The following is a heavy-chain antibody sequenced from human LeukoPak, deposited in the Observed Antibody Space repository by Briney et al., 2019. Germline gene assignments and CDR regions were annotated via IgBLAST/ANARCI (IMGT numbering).Heavy chain of an antibody. CDR1: GFSFSGYW. D-gene: IGHD1-1*01. CDR3: VRYDVEARRFDY. CDR2: INNEGSGT. Sequence: GGTLRLSWAASGFSFSGYWMQWVRQAPGKGLVWVSRINNEGSGTDYADSVKGRFTISRDNVENTLYLQMSSLSADDTAMYYCVRYDVEARRFDYWGQGTLVTVSS. V-gene: IGHV3-74*01. J-gene: IGHJ4*02.